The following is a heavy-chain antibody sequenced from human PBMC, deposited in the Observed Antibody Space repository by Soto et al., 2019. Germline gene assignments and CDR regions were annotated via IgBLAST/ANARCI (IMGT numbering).Heavy chain of an antibody. Sequence: VASVKVSCKASGYTFTSYAMNWVRQAPGQGLEWMGWINPNSGGTNYAQKFQGRVTMTRDTSISTAYMELSRLRSDDTAVYYCARDGQLPRGWVYYYGMDVWGQGTTVTVSS. CDR3: ARDGQLPRGWVYYYGMDV. J-gene: IGHJ6*02. CDR1: GYTFTSYA. CDR2: INPNSGGT. D-gene: IGHD6-6*01. V-gene: IGHV1-2*02.